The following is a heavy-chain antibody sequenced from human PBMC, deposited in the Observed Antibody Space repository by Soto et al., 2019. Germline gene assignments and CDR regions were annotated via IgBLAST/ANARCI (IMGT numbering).Heavy chain of an antibody. D-gene: IGHD3-9*01. V-gene: IGHV3-23*01. CDR2: ISGSGGST. Sequence: GGSLRLSCAASGFTFSSYAMSWVRQAPGKGLEWVSAISGSGGSTYYADSVKGRFTISRDNSKNTLYLQMNSLRAEDTAVYYCAKSGAVVLRYFDWLPTSYYYYGMDVWGQGTTVTVSS. J-gene: IGHJ6*02. CDR3: AKSGAVVLRYFDWLPTSYYYYGMDV. CDR1: GFTFSSYA.